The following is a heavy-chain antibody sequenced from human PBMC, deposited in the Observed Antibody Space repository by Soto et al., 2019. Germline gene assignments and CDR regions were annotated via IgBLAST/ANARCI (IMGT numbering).Heavy chain of an antibody. Sequence: QVQLQESGPGLVKPSETLSLTCAVSGGSISSSNWWSWVRQPPGKGLEWIGEIYHTGNTNYNPSFKSRVTISLDKSQNQVSLKLSSVTAADTAVYYCAKNSSPIDYWGQGTLVAVSS. CDR2: IYHTGNT. CDR3: AKNSSPIDY. V-gene: IGHV4-4*02. J-gene: IGHJ4*02. D-gene: IGHD6-19*01. CDR1: GGSISSSNW.